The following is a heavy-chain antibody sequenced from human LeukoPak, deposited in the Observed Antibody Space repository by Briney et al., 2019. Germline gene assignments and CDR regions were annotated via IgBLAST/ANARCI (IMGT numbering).Heavy chain of an antibody. CDR3: ARGKGTLDPFDI. CDR1: GGSISSGGYY. J-gene: IGHJ3*02. CDR2: IYYSGST. V-gene: IGHV4-31*03. D-gene: IGHD3-10*01. Sequence: SQTLSLTCTVSGGSISSGGYYWSWIRQHPGKGLEWIGYIYYSGSTYYNPSLKSRVTISVDTSKNQFSLKLSSVTAADTAVYYCARGKGTLDPFDIWGQGTMVTVSS.